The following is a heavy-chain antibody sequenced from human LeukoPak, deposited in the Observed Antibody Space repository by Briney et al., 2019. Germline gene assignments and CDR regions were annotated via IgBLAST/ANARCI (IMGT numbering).Heavy chain of an antibody. J-gene: IGHJ4*02. CDR1: GGSMSSYY. D-gene: IGHD3-3*01. CDR2: IYYSGST. V-gene: IGHV4-59*01. Sequence: KPSETLSLTCTVSGGSMSSYYWSWIRQPPGKGLEWIGYIYYSGSTKYNPSLKSRVTISVDTSKNQFSLKLSSVTAADTAVYYCARGVWSLDYWGQGTLVTVSS. CDR3: ARGVWSLDY.